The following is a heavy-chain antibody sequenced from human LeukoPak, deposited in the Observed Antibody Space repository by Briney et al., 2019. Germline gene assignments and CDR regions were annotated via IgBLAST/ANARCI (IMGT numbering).Heavy chain of an antibody. J-gene: IGHJ5*02. Sequence: SETLSLTCSVSGGSITSSYWSWIRQPPGKGLEWIGYIYYSGSTNYNPSLKSRVTISVDTSKNQFSLNLSSVTAADTAVYYCARLINTWFDPWGQGTLSPSPQ. CDR2: IYYSGST. CDR3: ARLINTWFDP. D-gene: IGHD3-16*01. CDR1: GGSITSSY. V-gene: IGHV4-59*01.